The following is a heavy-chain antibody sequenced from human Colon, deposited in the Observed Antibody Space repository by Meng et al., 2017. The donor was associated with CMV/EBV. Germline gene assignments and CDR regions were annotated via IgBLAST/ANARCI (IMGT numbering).Heavy chain of an antibody. V-gene: IGHV1-2*02. CDR3: ARDRPYINQRNWFDS. CDR1: GYTFTDYH. D-gene: IGHD4-11*01. J-gene: IGHJ5*01. Sequence: ASVKVSCKASGYTFTDYHLYWVRQVPGQGLEWMGWINPKSGYTSYAQYFQGRFTMTRDTSVSTVYMELSSLTSEDTAVYYCARDRPYINQRNWFDSWGQGSLVTVSS. CDR2: INPKSGYT.